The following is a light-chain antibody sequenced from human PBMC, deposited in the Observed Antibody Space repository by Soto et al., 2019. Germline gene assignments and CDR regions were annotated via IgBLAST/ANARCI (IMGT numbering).Light chain of an antibody. Sequence: QSALTQPRSVSGSPGQSVTISCTGTSSDVGGYNFVSWYQQHPGTAPKLMIYDVNERPSGVPDRFSGSKSGNTASLTISGLQAEDEADYYCYSYTGSYTSVFGGGTKVTVL. CDR3: YSYTGSYTSV. CDR2: DVN. CDR1: SSDVGGYNF. J-gene: IGLJ2*01. V-gene: IGLV2-11*01.